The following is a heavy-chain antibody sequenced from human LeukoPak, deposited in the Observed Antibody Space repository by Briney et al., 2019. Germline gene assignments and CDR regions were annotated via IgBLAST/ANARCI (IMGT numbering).Heavy chain of an antibody. CDR1: GGSISSSSYY. CDR3: ARHRYYYRSGSYYGAPYYMDV. J-gene: IGHJ6*03. CDR2: IYYSGST. Sequence: TSETLSLTCTVSGGSISSSSYYWGWIRQPPGKGLECIGSIYYSGSTYYNPSLKSRVTISVDTSKNQFSLKLSSVTAADTAVYYCARHRYYYRSGSYYGAPYYMDVWGKGTTVTISS. V-gene: IGHV4-39*01. D-gene: IGHD3-10*01.